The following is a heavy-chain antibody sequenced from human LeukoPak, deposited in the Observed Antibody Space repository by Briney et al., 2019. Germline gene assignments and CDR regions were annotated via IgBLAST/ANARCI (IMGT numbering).Heavy chain of an antibody. CDR1: GGTFSSYA. V-gene: IGHV1-69*04. Sequence: SVKVSCKASGGTFSSYAISWVRQAPGQGLEWMGRIIPILGIANYAQKFQGRVTITADKSTSTAYMELSSLRSEDTAVYYCARGLDIVVVPAAMSVRPIWFDPWGQGTLVTVSS. CDR2: IIPILGIA. D-gene: IGHD2-2*01. CDR3: ARGLDIVVVPAAMSVRPIWFDP. J-gene: IGHJ5*02.